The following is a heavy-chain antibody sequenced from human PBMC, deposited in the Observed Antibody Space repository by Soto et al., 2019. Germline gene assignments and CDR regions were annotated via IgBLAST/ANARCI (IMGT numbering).Heavy chain of an antibody. V-gene: IGHV4-30-4*02. CDR3: AKDQGSSWYEIDY. CDR1: GGSISSGNYY. D-gene: IGHD6-13*01. J-gene: IGHJ4*02. Sequence: PSETLSLTCTVSGGSISSGNYYWSWIRQPPGKGLEWIGFISYSGSTYYNASLKSRVTISVDTSKNQFSLKLSSVTAADTAVYYCAKDQGSSWYEIDYWGQGTLVTVSS. CDR2: ISYSGST.